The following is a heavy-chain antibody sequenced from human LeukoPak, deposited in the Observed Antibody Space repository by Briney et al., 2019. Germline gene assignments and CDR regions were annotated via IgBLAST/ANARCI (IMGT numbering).Heavy chain of an antibody. D-gene: IGHD3-10*01. CDR2: IGTAGDT. CDR3: ARDWGYYGSGSYD. V-gene: IGHV3-13*01. CDR1: GFTFSSYD. Sequence: PGGSLRLSCAASGFTFSSYDMHWVRQATGKGLEWVSAIGTAGDTYYPGSVKGRFTISRESAKNSLYLQMNSLRAEDTAVYYCARDWGYYGSGSYDWGQGTLVTVSS. J-gene: IGHJ4*02.